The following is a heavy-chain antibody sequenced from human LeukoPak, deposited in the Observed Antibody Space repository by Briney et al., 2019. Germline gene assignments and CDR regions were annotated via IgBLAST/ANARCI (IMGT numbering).Heavy chain of an antibody. D-gene: IGHD3-22*01. CDR2: ISWNSGSI. CDR3: AKPYYDTNGYYFFDP. Sequence: GGSLRLSCTASGFTFDDYAMHWVRLVPGKGLERVSGISWNSGSIGYADSVKGRFIISRDNAKNSLYLQMNSLRVEDTALYYCAKPYYDTNGYYFFDPWGQGTLVTVSS. CDR1: GFTFDDYA. V-gene: IGHV3-9*01. J-gene: IGHJ5*02.